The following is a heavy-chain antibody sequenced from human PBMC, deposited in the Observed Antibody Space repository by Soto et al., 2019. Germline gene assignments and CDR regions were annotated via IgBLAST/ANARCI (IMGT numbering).Heavy chain of an antibody. D-gene: IGHD5-12*01. CDR2: IIPIFGTA. V-gene: IGHV1-69*13. CDR3: ASSRGWRNYYYYYGMDV. J-gene: IGHJ6*02. CDR1: GDTVSSYS. Sequence: ASVNVSCKSSGDTVSSYSISWVRQAPGQGLEWMGWIIPIFGTANYAQKFQGRVTITADDSTSTAYIELSSLRSEDTAVYYCASSRGWRNYYYYYGMDVWGQGTTVTVSS.